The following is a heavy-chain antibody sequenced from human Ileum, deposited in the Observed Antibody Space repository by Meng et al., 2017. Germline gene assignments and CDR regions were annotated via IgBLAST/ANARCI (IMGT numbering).Heavy chain of an antibody. CDR1: GGSISSGGYY. V-gene: IGHV4-31*03. CDR3: AREPPAAAGTGADY. CDR2: IYYSGTT. Sequence: QLQLQESGPGRGKPSQTLSLTCTVSGGSISSGGYYWSWIRQHPGKGLEWMGYIYYSGTTYYNPSLKSRVTISVDTSKNQFSLKLSSVTAADTAVYYCAREPPAAAGTGADYWGQGTLVTVSS. D-gene: IGHD6-13*01. J-gene: IGHJ4*02.